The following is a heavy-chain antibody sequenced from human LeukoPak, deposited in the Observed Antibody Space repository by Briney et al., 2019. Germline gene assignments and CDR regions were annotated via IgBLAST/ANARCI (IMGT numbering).Heavy chain of an antibody. Sequence: PSETLSLTCAVYGGSFSGYYWSWIRQPPGKGREWIGEINHSGSTNYNQSLKSRVTISVDTSKNQPSLKLSSVTAPDTAVYYCARGRYSSPHHATFDYWGQGTLVTVSS. CDR3: ARGRYSSPHHATFDY. D-gene: IGHD6-13*01. V-gene: IGHV4-34*01. CDR2: INHSGST. J-gene: IGHJ4*02. CDR1: GGSFSGYY.